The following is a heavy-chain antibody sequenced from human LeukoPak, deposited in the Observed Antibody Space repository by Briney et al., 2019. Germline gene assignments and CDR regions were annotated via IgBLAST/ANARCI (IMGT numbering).Heavy chain of an antibody. CDR2: INSNGTT. D-gene: IGHD3-3*01. CDR1: GASISRYH. V-gene: IGHV4-4*07. J-gene: IGHJ3*02. CDR3: ARVSGTRIFGVVTHAFDI. Sequence: SETLSLTCTVSGASISRYHWTWTRQSAGKGLEWIGRINSNGTTNYNPSLKSRVTMSVDTSKNEFSLKLISVTAADTAVYYCARVSGTRIFGVVTHAFDIWGQGTMVTVPP.